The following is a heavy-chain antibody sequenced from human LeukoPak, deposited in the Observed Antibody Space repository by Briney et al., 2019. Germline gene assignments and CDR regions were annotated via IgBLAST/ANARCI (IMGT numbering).Heavy chain of an antibody. J-gene: IGHJ3*02. CDR3: ARARTSNANDAFDI. CDR1: GFTFSSYE. CDR2: ISSSGSTI. Sequence: PGGSLRLSCAASGFTFSSYEMNWVRQAPGKGLEWVSYISSSGSTIYYADSVKGRFTISRDNAKNSLYLQMNSLRAEDTAVYYCARARTSNANDAFDIWGQGTMVSVSS. V-gene: IGHV3-48*03. D-gene: IGHD2-8*01.